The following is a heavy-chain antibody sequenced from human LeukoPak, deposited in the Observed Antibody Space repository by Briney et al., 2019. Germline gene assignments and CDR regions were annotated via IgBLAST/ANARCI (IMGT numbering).Heavy chain of an antibody. V-gene: IGHV3-23*01. D-gene: IGHD3-3*01. Sequence: GGSLRLSCAASGFTFSSYWMSWVRQAPGKGLEWVSGISDSGGSTYYADSVKGRFTISRDNSKNTLNLQMGILRVEDTAIYYCAKGFWSYFDYWGQGTLVTVSS. CDR1: GFTFSSYW. CDR3: AKGFWSYFDY. J-gene: IGHJ4*02. CDR2: ISDSGGST.